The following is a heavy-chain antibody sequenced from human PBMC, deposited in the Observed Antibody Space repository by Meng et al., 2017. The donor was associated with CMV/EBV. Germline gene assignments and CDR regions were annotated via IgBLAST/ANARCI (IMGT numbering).Heavy chain of an antibody. V-gene: IGHV3-48*03. J-gene: IGHJ6*02. CDR3: ARGGGITIFGVVIIQLETGVDV. CDR1: GFTFSSYE. CDR2: ISSSGSTI. D-gene: IGHD3-3*01. Sequence: GESLKISCAASGFTFSSYEMNWVRQAPGKGLEWVSYISSSGSTIYYADSVKGRLTISRDNAKNSLYLQMNSLRAEDTAVYYCARGGGITIFGVVIIQLETGVDVWGQGTTVTVSS.